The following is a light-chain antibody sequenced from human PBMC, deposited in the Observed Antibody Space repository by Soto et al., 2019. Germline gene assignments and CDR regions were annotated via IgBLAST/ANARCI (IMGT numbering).Light chain of an antibody. V-gene: IGKV1-39*01. CDR3: QQNYRTPPT. CDR2: AAS. Sequence: DNQISLSSSSLSAPVGDRVTITCRASQSISSYLNWYQQKPGKAPKLLIYAASSLQSGVPSRFSGSGSGTDFTLTISSLQPEDFATYYCQQNYRTPPTFCGGTKVDI. CDR1: QSISSY. J-gene: IGKJ4*01.